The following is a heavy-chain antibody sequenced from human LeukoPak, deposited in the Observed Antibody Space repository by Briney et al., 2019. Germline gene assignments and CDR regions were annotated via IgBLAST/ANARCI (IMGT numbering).Heavy chain of an antibody. V-gene: IGHV4-59*01. CDR3: ATVAVIRGVTYFDY. CDR1: GGSNSSYY. CDR2: LFYSGST. D-gene: IGHD3-10*01. Sequence: AETLSLTCSVPGGSNSSYYWNWIRQPPGKGLEWIAELFYSGSTDYNPSLESRISISVDTSKNQFSLKLRSVTAADTAVYYCATVAVIRGVTYFDYWGQGTLVTVSS. J-gene: IGHJ4*02.